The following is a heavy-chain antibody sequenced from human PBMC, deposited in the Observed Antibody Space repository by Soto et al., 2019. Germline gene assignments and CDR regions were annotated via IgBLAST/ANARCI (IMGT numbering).Heavy chain of an antibody. CDR2: MSHSGGT. J-gene: IGHJ3*02. D-gene: IGHD1-1*01. V-gene: IGHV4-34*01. CDR3: ARVERGTATTVVDAFDI. Sequence: QVQLQQWGAGLLKPSETLSLTCAVYGGFVSSGSYYWSWIRQPPGKGLEWIGEMSHSGGTHFHPSLKSRFTISVDTFKNQFSLKMSSVTAADTALYYCARVERGTATTVVDAFDIWGPGTMVTVSS. CDR1: GGFVSSGSYY.